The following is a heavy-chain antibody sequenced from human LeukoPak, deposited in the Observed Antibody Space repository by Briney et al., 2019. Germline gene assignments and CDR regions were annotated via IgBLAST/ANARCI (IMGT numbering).Heavy chain of an antibody. V-gene: IGHV1-18*01. Sequence: ASVKVSCKASGYTFTSYGISWVRQAPGQGLEWMGWISAYNGNTNYAQKLQGRVTMTTDTSTSTAYMELRSLRSDDTAVYYRARDNTPYYYGSGSYHNWFDPWGQGTLVTVSS. D-gene: IGHD3-10*01. CDR1: GYTFTSYG. CDR3: ARDNTPYYYGSGSYHNWFDP. J-gene: IGHJ5*02. CDR2: ISAYNGNT.